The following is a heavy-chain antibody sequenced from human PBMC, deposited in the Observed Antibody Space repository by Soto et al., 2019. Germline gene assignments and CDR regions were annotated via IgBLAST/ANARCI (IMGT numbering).Heavy chain of an antibody. J-gene: IGHJ4*02. CDR1: GGSISTNY. CDR3: ARGGWSNDY. V-gene: IGHV4-59*01. Sequence: SETLSLTCTVSGGSISTNYWSWIRQPPGKGLEWIGYIYYSGSTDYNPSLKSRVTISVDTSKNQFSLKLTSVTAADTAVYYCARGGWSNDYWGQGTLVTVSS. CDR2: IYYSGST.